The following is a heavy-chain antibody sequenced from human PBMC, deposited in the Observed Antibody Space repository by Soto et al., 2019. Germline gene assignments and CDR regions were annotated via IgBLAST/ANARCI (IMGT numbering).Heavy chain of an antibody. V-gene: IGHV3-23*01. J-gene: IGHJ5*02. CDR1: GFTFSNAW. Sequence: GGSLRLSCAASGFTFSNAWMNWVRQAPGKGLEWVSAISGGGGGTFYADSVKGRFTISRDNSKKTLYLQMNNLRAEDTAVYFFAKERNSLGRNWLEPWGQRSLVTVSS. CDR2: ISGGGGGT. D-gene: IGHD5-18*01. CDR3: AKERNSLGRNWLEP.